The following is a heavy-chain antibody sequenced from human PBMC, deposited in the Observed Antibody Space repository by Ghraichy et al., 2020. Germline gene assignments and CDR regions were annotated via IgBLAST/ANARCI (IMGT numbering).Heavy chain of an antibody. CDR2: ISAYNGIT. D-gene: IGHD3-3*01. Sequence: ASVKVSCKASGYNFAAYYINWVRLAPGKGLEWMGWISAYNGITKYVQSFQGRVTMTMDSSTRTVYMEMTSLSSDDAAVYYCARVDDFLRGYYHFYYWGRGTLVTFSS. V-gene: IGHV1-18*01. CDR3: ARVDDFLRGYYHFYY. J-gene: IGHJ4*02. CDR1: GYNFAAYY.